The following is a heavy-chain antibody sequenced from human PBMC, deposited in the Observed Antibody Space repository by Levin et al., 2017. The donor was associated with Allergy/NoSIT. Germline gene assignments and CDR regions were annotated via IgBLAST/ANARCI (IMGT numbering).Heavy chain of an antibody. V-gene: IGHV4-34*01. CDR2: INHSGST. D-gene: IGHD6-19*01. CDR3: AREPNRSGWYRAQYFQH. CDR1: GGSFSGYY. Sequence: SETLSLTCAVYGGSFSGYYWSWIRQPPGKGLEWIGEINHSGSTNYNPSLKSRVTISVDTSKNQFSLKLSSVTAADTAVYYCAREPNRSGWYRAQYFQHWGQGTLVTVSS. J-gene: IGHJ1*01.